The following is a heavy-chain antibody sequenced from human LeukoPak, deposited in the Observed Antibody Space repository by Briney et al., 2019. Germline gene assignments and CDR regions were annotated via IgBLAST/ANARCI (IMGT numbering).Heavy chain of an antibody. CDR3: ARCVQVVPAAIIDY. V-gene: IGHV4-59*01. J-gene: IGHJ4*02. Sequence: SEILSLTCTVSGGSISSYYWSWIRQPPGKGLEWIGYIYYSGSTNYNPSLKSRVTISVDTSKNQFSLKLSSVTAADTAVYYCARCVQVVPAAIIDYWGQGTLVTVSS. CDR1: GGSISSYY. CDR2: IYYSGST. D-gene: IGHD2-2*01.